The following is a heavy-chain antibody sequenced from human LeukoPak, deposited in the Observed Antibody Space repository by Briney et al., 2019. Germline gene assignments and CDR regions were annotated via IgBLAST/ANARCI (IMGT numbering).Heavy chain of an antibody. V-gene: IGHV3-21*01. CDR3: ARDLGSSYSSGIDY. CDR1: GFNFRSFS. J-gene: IGHJ4*02. CDR2: ISSSSSYI. D-gene: IGHD2-15*01. Sequence: GGSLRLSCEASGFNFRSFSLNWVRQAPGKGLEWVSSISSSSSYIYYADSVKGRFTISRDNAKNSLYLQMNSLRAEDTAVYYCARDLGSSYSSGIDYWGQGTLVTVSS.